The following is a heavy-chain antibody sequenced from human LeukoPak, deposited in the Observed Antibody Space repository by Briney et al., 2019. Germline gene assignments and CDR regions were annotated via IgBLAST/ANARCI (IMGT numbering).Heavy chain of an antibody. V-gene: IGHV3-7*01. D-gene: IGHD2-2*01. CDR2: IKQDGSEK. CDR3: AKDQSLPAALSDAFDI. J-gene: IGHJ3*02. Sequence: GGSLRLSCAASGFTLSTYAMSWVRQAPGKGLEWVANIKQDGSEKYYVDSVKGRFTISRDNAKNSLYLQMNSLRAEDTAVYYCAKDQSLPAALSDAFDIWGQGTMVTVSS. CDR1: GFTLSTYA.